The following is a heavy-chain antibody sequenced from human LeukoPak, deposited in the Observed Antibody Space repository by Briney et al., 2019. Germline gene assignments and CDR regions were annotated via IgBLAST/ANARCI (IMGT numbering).Heavy chain of an antibody. CDR3: ARHDGRGGNTMGALDS. V-gene: IGHV4-39*01. D-gene: IGHD3-3*01. CDR1: AGSISSSSHH. J-gene: IGHJ4*02. CDR2: IYYGRTT. Sequence: SETLSLTCTVSAGSISSSSHHWGWIRQSPGKGLEWIGSIYYGRTTYYNPSLNSRVTISVVTSKNQFSLQLNSVTAADTAVYYCARHDGRGGNTMGALDSWGQGSLVTVSS.